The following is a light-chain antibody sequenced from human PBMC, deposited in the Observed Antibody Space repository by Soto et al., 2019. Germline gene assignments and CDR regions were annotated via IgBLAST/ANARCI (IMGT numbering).Light chain of an antibody. J-gene: IGKJ2*01. CDR3: QQYHNWPPYT. CDR2: GAS. Sequence: EIVMTQSPATLSVSPGERATLSCRASQSVSSNLAWYQQKPGQAPRLLIYGASTRATGIPARFSGSGSGTEFTLPIGSLQSDDFAVYSCQQYHNWPPYTFGQGTKLEIK. V-gene: IGKV3-15*01. CDR1: QSVSSN.